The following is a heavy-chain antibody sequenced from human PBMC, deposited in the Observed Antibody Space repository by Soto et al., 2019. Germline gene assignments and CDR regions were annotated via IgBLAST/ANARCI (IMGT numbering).Heavy chain of an antibody. Sequence: QVQLVQSGAEVKKPGSSVKVSCKASGGTFSSYAISWVRQAPGHGLEWMGGIIPIFGTANDAQKFQARVTITADESTSTAYMELSSLSSEDTALYYCASTRYDYDSSGYCQYYFDYWGQGTLVTV. J-gene: IGHJ4*02. D-gene: IGHD3-22*01. CDR1: GGTFSSYA. CDR3: ASTRYDYDSSGYCQYYFDY. CDR2: IIPIFGTA. V-gene: IGHV1-69*01.